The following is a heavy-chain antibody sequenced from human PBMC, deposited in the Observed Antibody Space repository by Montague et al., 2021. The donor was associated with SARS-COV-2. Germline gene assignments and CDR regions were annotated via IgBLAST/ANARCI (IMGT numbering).Heavy chain of an antibody. CDR2: INHSGST. CDR3: ARGHIVVVPAAIGLLRQFYYYYYMDV. J-gene: IGHJ6*03. Sequence: SEILSLTCAVYGGSFSGYYWSWIRQPPGRGLEWIGEINHSGSTXXXPSXXXRVTISVDTSKSQFSLKLSSVTAVDTAVYYCARGHIVVVPAAIGLLRQFYYYYYMDVWGKGTTVTVSS. D-gene: IGHD2-2*01. V-gene: IGHV4-34*01. CDR1: GGSFSGYY.